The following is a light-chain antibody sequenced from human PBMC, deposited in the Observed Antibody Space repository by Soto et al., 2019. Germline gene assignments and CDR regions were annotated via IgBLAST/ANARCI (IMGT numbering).Light chain of an antibody. J-gene: IGLJ2*01. CDR3: VLFMGGGIWA. Sequence: QAVVTQEPSFSVSPGGTVTLTCGLSFGSVSTSYYPNWYQQTPGQAPRALIYNTNIRSSGVPDRFSGSLLGNKAALTITGAQADDESDYYCVLFMGGGIWAFGGGTQLTVL. CDR2: NTN. CDR1: FGSVSTSYY. V-gene: IGLV8-61*01.